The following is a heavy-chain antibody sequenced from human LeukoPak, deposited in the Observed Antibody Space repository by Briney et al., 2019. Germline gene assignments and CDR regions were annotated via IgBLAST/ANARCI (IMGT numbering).Heavy chain of an antibody. CDR3: ARPGPAAWRSWFDP. Sequence: PSETLSLTCAVYGGSFSGYYWSWIRQPPGKGLEWLGEINHSGSTNYNPSLKSRVTISVDTSKNQFSLKLSSVTAADTAVYYCARPGPAAWRSWFDPWGQGTLVTVSS. CDR1: GGSFSGYY. V-gene: IGHV4-34*01. D-gene: IGHD2-2*01. J-gene: IGHJ5*02. CDR2: INHSGST.